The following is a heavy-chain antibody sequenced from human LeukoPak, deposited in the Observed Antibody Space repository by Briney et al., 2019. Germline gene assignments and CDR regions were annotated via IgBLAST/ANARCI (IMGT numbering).Heavy chain of an antibody. D-gene: IGHD2-15*01. CDR2: IDAGNDDT. CDR3: ARERWHCRGNDCYSVYYYGLDV. Sequence: ASVKVSCKASGYTFTNYAFHWVRQAPGQRLEWLGWIDAGNDDTKYSQKFQARVTITRDTSASTVYMELSSLTSDDTAVYYCARERWHCRGNDCYSVYYYGLDVWGQGTTVTVSS. J-gene: IGHJ6*02. V-gene: IGHV1-3*01. CDR1: GYTFTNYA.